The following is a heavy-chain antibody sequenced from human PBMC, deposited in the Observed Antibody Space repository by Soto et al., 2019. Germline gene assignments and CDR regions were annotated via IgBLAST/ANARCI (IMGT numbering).Heavy chain of an antibody. V-gene: IGHV1-18*01. D-gene: IGHD3-10*01. J-gene: IGHJ4*02. CDR2: ISAYNGNT. CDR1: GYTFTSYG. CDR3: ARVKFGRPTMVRGIYFDY. Sequence: QVQLVQSGAEVKKPGASVKVSCKASGYTFTSYGISWVRQAPGQGLEWMGWISAYNGNTNYAQKLQGRVTMTTDTSTSTAYMELRSLRSDDTAVYYCARVKFGRPTMVRGIYFDYWGQGTLVTVSS.